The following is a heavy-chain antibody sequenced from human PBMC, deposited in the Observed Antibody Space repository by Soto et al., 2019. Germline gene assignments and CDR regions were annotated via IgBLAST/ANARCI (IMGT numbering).Heavy chain of an antibody. CDR3: AREHHDTNQSKCRTAPAWFDR. CDR1: GFTFSSYW. CDR2: IKQDGSEK. V-gene: IGHV3-7*01. J-gene: IGHJ5*02. D-gene: IGHD2-2*01. Sequence: EVQLVESGGGLVQPGGSLRLSCAASGFTFSSYWMSWVRQAPGKGLEWVANIKQDGSEKYYVDSVKGRFTISRDNAKNSLYLQMTSLRAEDTAVDDCAREHHDTNQSKCRTAPAWFDRWGQGTLVTVSS.